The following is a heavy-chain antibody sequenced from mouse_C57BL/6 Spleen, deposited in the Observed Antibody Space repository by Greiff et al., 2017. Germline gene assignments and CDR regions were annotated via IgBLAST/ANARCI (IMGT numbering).Heavy chain of an antibody. J-gene: IGHJ2*01. CDR3: ARRGDYYGSSYVYYFDY. Sequence: VQLQQSGPELVKPGASVKISCKASGYSFTGYYMNWVKQSPEKSLEWIGEITPSTGGTTYNQKFKAKATLTVDKSSSTAYMQLKSLTSEDSAVYYCARRGDYYGSSYVYYFDYWGQGTPLTVSS. CDR1: GYSFTGYY. CDR2: ITPSTGGT. V-gene: IGHV1-42*01. D-gene: IGHD1-1*01.